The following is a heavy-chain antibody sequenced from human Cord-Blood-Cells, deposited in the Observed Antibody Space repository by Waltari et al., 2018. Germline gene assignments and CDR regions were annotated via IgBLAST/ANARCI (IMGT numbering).Heavy chain of an antibody. Sequence: EVQLVESGGGLIQPGGSLRLSCAASGFPVSSNYMSWARQAPGKGLEWVSVIYNVGSTYYADSVKGRFTISRDNSKNTLYLQMNSLRAEDTAVYYCARSPKGRGGAAAYWGQGTLVTVSS. CDR3: ARSPKGRGGAAAY. CDR2: IYNVGST. J-gene: IGHJ4*02. V-gene: IGHV3-53*01. CDR1: GFPVSSNY. D-gene: IGHD6-13*01.